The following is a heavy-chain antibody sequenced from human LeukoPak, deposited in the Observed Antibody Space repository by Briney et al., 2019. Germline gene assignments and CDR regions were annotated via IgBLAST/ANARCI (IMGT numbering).Heavy chain of an antibody. CDR1: GFTFSSYW. D-gene: IGHD1-20*01. J-gene: IGHJ3*02. Sequence: GGSLRLSCAASGFTFSSYWMSWVRQAPGKGLEWVANIKQDGSEKYYVDSVKGRFTISRDNAKNSLYLQMNSLRAEDTAVYYCARDGITGTTYDAFDIWGQGTMVTVSS. CDR2: IKQDGSEK. CDR3: ARDGITGTTYDAFDI. V-gene: IGHV3-7*03.